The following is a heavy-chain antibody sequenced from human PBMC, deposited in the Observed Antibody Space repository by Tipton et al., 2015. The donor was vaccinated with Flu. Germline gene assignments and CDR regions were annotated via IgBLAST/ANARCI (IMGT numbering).Heavy chain of an antibody. CDR1: GFTFNNYP. J-gene: IGHJ6*02. CDR3: ARDHPPSITVLGEITDYFGMDV. D-gene: IGHD3-3*01. CDR2: ISSSGDTI. Sequence: SLRLSCVASGFTFNNYPMSWARQAPGKGLEWVSHISSSGDTINYADSVKGRFTISRDNAKKSLYLQMNSLRAEDTAVYYCARDHPPSITVLGEITDYFGMDVWGQGTTVTVSS. V-gene: IGHV3-11*01.